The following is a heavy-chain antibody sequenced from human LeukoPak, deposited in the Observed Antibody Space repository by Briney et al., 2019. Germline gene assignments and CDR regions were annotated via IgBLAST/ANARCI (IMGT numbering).Heavy chain of an antibody. CDR1: GYTFTGYY. J-gene: IGHJ5*02. Sequence: ASVKVSCKASGYTFTGYYMRWVRQAPGQGLEWMGWINPNSGGTNYAQKFQGRVTMTRDTSISTAYMELSRLRSDDTAVYYCARGGGYYYDSSRYPNWFDPWGQGTLVTVSS. V-gene: IGHV1-2*02. CDR2: INPNSGGT. CDR3: ARGGGYYYDSSRYPNWFDP. D-gene: IGHD3-22*01.